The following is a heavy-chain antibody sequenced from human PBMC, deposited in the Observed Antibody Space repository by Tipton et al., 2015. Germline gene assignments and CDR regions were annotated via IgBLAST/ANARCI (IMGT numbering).Heavy chain of an antibody. CDR3: LSRYSSSSLDD. J-gene: IGHJ4*02. Sequence: GSLRLSCGASGFTFSNYAMSWVRQAPGKGLEWVSSITGRGDSTYYADSVKGRFTISRDNSKNTVFLQMNSLRVEDTAVYYCLSRYSSSSLDDWGQGTLVTVSS. CDR2: ITGRGDST. V-gene: IGHV3-23*01. CDR1: GFTFSNYA. D-gene: IGHD6-6*01.